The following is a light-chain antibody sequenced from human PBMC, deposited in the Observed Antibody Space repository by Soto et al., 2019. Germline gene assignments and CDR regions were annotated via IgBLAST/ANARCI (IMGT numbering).Light chain of an antibody. Sequence: AIRMTQSPSSFSASTGDRVTITCRASQGISIYLAWYQQKPGKAPKLLIYAASTLQSAVPSRFSGSGSGTDFTLTISCLQSEDFATYYCQQYYSYPWTFGQGTKVEIK. CDR3: QQYYSYPWT. CDR2: AAS. CDR1: QGISIY. J-gene: IGKJ1*01. V-gene: IGKV1-8*01.